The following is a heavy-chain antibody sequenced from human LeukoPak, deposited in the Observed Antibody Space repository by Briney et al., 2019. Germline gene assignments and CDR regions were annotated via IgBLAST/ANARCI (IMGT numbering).Heavy chain of an antibody. CDR2: IYHSGST. CDR1: GSSISSSYY. D-gene: IGHD6-19*01. J-gene: IGHJ4*02. Sequence: SETLSLTCAVSGSSISSSYYWGWIRQPPGKGLEWIGSIYHSGSTYYNPSFKSRVTISLDTSKNQFSLNLSSVTAADTAVYYCARDRMNIAVAGKFDYWGQGTLVTVSS. CDR3: ARDRMNIAVAGKFDY. V-gene: IGHV4-38-2*02.